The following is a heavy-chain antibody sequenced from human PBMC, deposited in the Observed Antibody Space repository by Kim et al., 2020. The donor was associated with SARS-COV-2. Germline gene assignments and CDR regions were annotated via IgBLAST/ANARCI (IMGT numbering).Heavy chain of an antibody. V-gene: IGHV4-59*09. J-gene: IGHJ3*01. Sequence: NPSPKSRVTISVDTSKNQFSLELSSVTAEDTAVYYCARGPNDYDSSGLDWGQGTMVTVSS. CDR3: ARGPNDYDSSGLD. D-gene: IGHD3-22*01.